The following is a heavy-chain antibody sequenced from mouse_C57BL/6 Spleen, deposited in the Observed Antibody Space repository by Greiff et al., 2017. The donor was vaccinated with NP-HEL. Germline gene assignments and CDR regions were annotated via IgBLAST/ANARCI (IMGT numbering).Heavy chain of an antibody. CDR2: INPGSGGT. J-gene: IGHJ1*03. CDR3: ARSYYGSWYFDV. D-gene: IGHD1-1*01. V-gene: IGHV1-54*01. Sequence: QVQLQQSGAELVRPGTSVKVSCKASGYAFTNYLIEWVKQRPGQGLEWIGVINPGSGGTNYNEKFKGKATLTADKSSSTAYMQLSSLTSEDSAVYFCARSYYGSWYFDVWGTGTTVTVSS. CDR1: GYAFTNYL.